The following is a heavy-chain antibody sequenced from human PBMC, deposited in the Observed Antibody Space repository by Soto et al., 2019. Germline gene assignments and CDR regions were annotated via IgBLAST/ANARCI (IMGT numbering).Heavy chain of an antibody. V-gene: IGHV3-64*07. J-gene: IGHJ4*02. Sequence: EVQLVESGGGLVQPGGSLRLSCAVSGLTFSSYAMHWVRQTPGKRLEYVSSISSTGVDTYYAESVKGRFTISRDNSKNTLYLQMGSLRTEDMAVYYVVVRHTSVYYVYWGQGTLVTVSS. CDR2: ISSTGVDT. CDR3: VVRHTSVYYVY. CDR1: GLTFSSYA. D-gene: IGHD3-22*01.